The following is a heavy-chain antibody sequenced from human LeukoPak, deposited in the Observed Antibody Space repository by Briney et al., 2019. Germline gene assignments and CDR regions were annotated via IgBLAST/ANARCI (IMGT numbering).Heavy chain of an antibody. D-gene: IGHD5-24*01. CDR3: ARIRDGYNDAYDI. V-gene: IGHV1-46*01. CDR2: INPSGGNT. J-gene: IGHJ3*02. Sequence: ASVKVSCKAPGYTFTSYYIHWVRQAPGQGLEWMGLINPSGGNTNYAQNFQGRVTMTRDTSASTVYMELSSLRSEDTAIYYCARIRDGYNDAYDIWGQGTVVTVPS. CDR1: GYTFTSYY.